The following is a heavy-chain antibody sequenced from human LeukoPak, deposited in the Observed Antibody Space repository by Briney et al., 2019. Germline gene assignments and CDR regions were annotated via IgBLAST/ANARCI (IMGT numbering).Heavy chain of an antibody. V-gene: IGHV1-18*01. CDR1: GYTFNNYV. D-gene: IGHD3-10*01. Sequence: ASVKVSCKASGYTFNNYVISWARQAPGQGLEWVGWINPYNGNTKYAQKLQGRLSLTTDTSTTTAYMELGSLNSDDTAVYYCARTDSSSGNCYDYWGQGTLVTVSS. CDR2: INPYNGNT. CDR3: ARTDSSSGNCYDY. J-gene: IGHJ4*02.